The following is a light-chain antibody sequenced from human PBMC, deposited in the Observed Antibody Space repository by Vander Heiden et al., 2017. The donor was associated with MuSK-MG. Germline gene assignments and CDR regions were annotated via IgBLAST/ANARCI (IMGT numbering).Light chain of an antibody. CDR3: QQSYSTPRT. CDR1: QSISTY. V-gene: IGKV1-39*01. CDR2: AAS. J-gene: IGKJ1*01. Sequence: DIQMTQSPSSLSASVGDRVTITCRASQSISTYLHWYQQKPGKAPKLLIYAASNLQSGVPSTFSGSGSGTDFILTIISLQPEDFATYYCQQSYSTPRTFGQGTKVEIK.